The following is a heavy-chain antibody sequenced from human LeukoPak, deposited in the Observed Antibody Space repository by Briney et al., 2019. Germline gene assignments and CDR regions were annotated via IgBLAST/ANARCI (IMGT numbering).Heavy chain of an antibody. CDR3: ARDHPHWFDT. Sequence: SVKVSCKASGCTFSSYAISWVRQAPGQGLEWMGRIIPIFGTANYAQKFQGRVTITADKSTSTAYMELRSLRSEDTAVYYCARDHPHWFDTWGQGTLVTVSS. CDR2: IIPIFGTA. V-gene: IGHV1-69*06. CDR1: GCTFSSYA. J-gene: IGHJ5*02.